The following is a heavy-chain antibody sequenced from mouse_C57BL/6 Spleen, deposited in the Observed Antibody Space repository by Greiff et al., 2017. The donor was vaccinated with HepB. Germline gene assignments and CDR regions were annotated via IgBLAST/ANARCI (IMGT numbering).Heavy chain of an antibody. CDR2: IYPGDGDT. CDR3: ARGGSYGNYGFAY. D-gene: IGHD2-1*01. CDR1: GYAFSSSW. J-gene: IGHJ3*01. Sequence: VQLQHSGPELVKPGASVKISCKASGYAFSSSWMNWVKQRPGKGLEWIGRIYPGDGDTNYNGKFTGKATLTADKSSSTAYMQLSSLTSEDSAVYFCARGGSYGNYGFAYWGQRTLVTVSA. V-gene: IGHV1-82*01.